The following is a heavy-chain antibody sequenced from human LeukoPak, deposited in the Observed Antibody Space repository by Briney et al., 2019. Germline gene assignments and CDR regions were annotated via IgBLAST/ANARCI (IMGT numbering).Heavy chain of an antibody. V-gene: IGHV4-59*08. CDR1: GGSISSYY. CDR2: IYYSGST. D-gene: IGHD2-15*01. CDR3: ARKTCSGGSCYSFIPNWFDP. Sequence: PSETLSLTCTISGGSISSYYWSWIRQPPVKGLEWIGYIYYSGSTNYNPSLKSRVTISVDTSKNQFSLKLSSVTAADTAVYYCARKTCSGGSCYSFIPNWFDPWGQGTLVTVSS. J-gene: IGHJ5*02.